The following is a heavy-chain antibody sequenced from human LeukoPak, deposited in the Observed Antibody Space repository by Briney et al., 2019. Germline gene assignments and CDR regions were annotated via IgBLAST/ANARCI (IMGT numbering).Heavy chain of an antibody. CDR2: MNPNSGNT. Sequence: ASVKVSCKASGYTFTSYDINWVRQATGQGLEWMGWMNPNSGNTGYTQKFQGRVTMTRNTSISTAYMELSSLRSYDTAVYYCARVDYDILTGYYYMDVWGEGTTVTVSS. V-gene: IGHV1-8*01. J-gene: IGHJ6*03. CDR1: GYTFTSYD. D-gene: IGHD3-9*01. CDR3: ARVDYDILTGYYYMDV.